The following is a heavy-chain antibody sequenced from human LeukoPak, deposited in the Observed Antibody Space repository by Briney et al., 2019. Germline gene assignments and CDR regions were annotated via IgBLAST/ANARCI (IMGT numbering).Heavy chain of an antibody. V-gene: IGHV4-59*02. D-gene: IGHD5-18*01. Sequence: SETLSLTCAVSGASVSGNYWSWIRQSPERGLEWIGHLLDDGVTDYNPSLKSRVTILSDTSKNQFSLRLTSVTAADTAIYYCAKFSRWIPFKFWGQGTLVTVSS. CDR2: LLDDGVT. CDR3: AKFSRWIPFKF. CDR1: GASVSGNY. J-gene: IGHJ1*01.